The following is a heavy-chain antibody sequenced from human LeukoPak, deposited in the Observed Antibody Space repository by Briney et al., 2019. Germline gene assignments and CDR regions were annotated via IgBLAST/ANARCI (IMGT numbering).Heavy chain of an antibody. Sequence: GGSLRLSCAASGFTFSSYAMHWVRQAPGKGLEWVAVISYGGSNKYYADSVKGRFTISRDNSKNTLYLQMNSLRAEDTAVYYCATFRVRFGELFNWFDPWGQGTLVTVSS. V-gene: IGHV3-30*04. CDR3: ATFRVRFGELFNWFDP. CDR2: ISYGGSNK. J-gene: IGHJ5*02. CDR1: GFTFSSYA. D-gene: IGHD3-10*01.